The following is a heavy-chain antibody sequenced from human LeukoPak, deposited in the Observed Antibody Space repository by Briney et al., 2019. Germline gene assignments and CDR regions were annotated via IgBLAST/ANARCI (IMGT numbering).Heavy chain of an antibody. Sequence: ASVKVSCKASGYTFASYGISWVRQAPGQGLEWMGWISAYNSNTNYAQKLQGRVTMTTDTSTSTAYMELRSLRSDDTAVYYCARGSPKYCSSTSCYYYYYMDVWGKGTTVTVSS. CDR3: ARGSPKYCSSTSCYYYYYMDV. J-gene: IGHJ6*03. V-gene: IGHV1-18*01. D-gene: IGHD2-2*01. CDR1: GYTFASYG. CDR2: ISAYNSNT.